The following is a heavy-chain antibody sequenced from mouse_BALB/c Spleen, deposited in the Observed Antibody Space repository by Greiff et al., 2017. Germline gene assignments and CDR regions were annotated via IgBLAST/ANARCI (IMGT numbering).Heavy chain of an antibody. J-gene: IGHJ4*01. CDR2: IDPENGDT. CDR1: GFNIKDYY. CDR3: ARYPYYYGSSYGAMDY. Sequence: VQLQQSGAELVRSGASVKLSCTASGFNIKDYYMHWVKQRPEQGLEWIGWIDPENGDTEYAPKFQGKATMTADTSSNTAYLQLSSLTSEDSAVYYCARYPYYYGSSYGAMDYWGQGTSVTVSS. V-gene: IGHV14-4*02. D-gene: IGHD1-1*01.